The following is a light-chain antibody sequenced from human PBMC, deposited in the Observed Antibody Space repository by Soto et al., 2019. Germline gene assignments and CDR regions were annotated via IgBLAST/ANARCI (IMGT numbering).Light chain of an antibody. Sequence: DVQMTQSPSSLSAFVGDRVTITCRANQTLSRSLNWYQQKPGKAPSLLIFATSYLNDGVPSRFAGSGSGTDFTLSISSLQPDDFATYYCQQSYSSPFTFGPGTTVDAK. V-gene: IGKV1-39*01. J-gene: IGKJ3*01. CDR3: QQSYSSPFT. CDR1: QTLSRS. CDR2: ATS.